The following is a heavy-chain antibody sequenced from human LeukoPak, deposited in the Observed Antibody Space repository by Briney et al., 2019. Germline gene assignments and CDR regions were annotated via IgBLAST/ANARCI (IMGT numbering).Heavy chain of an antibody. D-gene: IGHD3-10*01. Sequence: GGSLRLSCAASGFTFSSYSMNWVRQAPGKGLEWVSSITSSSSYIYYADSVKGRFAFSRDNAKNSLYLQMNSLRAEDTAVYYCARDSMVRGWGQGTLVTVSS. J-gene: IGHJ4*02. CDR3: ARDSMVRG. CDR2: ITSSSSYI. V-gene: IGHV3-21*01. CDR1: GFTFSSYS.